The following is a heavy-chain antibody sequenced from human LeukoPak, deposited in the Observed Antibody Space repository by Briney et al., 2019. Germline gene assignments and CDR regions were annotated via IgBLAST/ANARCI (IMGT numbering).Heavy chain of an antibody. D-gene: IGHD1-26*01. Sequence: SVKVSCKASGGTFSSYAISWVRQAPGQGLEWMGRIIPILGIANYAQKFQGRVTITAEKSTSTAYMELSSLRSDDTAVYYCARDFFGGSYNPFDYWGQGTLVTVSS. CDR1: GGTFSSYA. J-gene: IGHJ4*02. V-gene: IGHV1-69*04. CDR2: IIPILGIA. CDR3: ARDFFGGSYNPFDY.